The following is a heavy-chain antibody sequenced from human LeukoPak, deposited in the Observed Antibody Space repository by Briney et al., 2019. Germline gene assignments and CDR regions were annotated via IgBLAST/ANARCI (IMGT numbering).Heavy chain of an antibody. D-gene: IGHD5-12*01. CDR2: INPNSGGT. V-gene: IGHV1-2*02. J-gene: IGHJ5*02. CDR3: AREAPVATIYNWFDP. CDR1: GYTFTGYY. Sequence: ASVKVSCKASGYTFTGYYMHWVRQAPGQGLEWMGWINPNSGGTNYAQKFQGRVTMTRDTSISTAYMELSRLRSDDTAVYYCAREAPVATIYNWFDPWGQGTLVTVSS.